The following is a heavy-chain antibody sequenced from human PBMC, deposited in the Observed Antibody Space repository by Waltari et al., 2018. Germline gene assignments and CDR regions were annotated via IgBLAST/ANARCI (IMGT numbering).Heavy chain of an antibody. CDR2: IGADGSQK. J-gene: IGHJ6*03. CDR3: ARESSLENTPHHYHVYMDV. V-gene: IGHV3-7*01. D-gene: IGHD3-3*02. CDR1: GFSFDTYW. Sequence: VESGGGSVQPGGSLRLSCVVSGFSFDTYWMTWVRQAPGKGLEWGANIGADGSQKSYVDSVQGRFTVSRDNTKKSLYLQMNGLTVEDTAMYVCARESSLENTPHHYHVYMDVWGKGTTVTVSS.